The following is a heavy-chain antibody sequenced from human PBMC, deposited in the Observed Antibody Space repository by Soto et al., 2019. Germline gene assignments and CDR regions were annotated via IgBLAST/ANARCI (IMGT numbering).Heavy chain of an antibody. CDR3: ARSRGVTATRRPYYFHT. V-gene: IGHV4-30-4*01. CDR2: IYYSGNT. Sequence: PSETLSLTCSVSGGSISSGYYYWSWIRQPPGKGLEWIGNIYYSGNTYYNPSLKSRLIISIDTSKNQFSLKLSSVTAADTAVYYCARSRGVTATRRPYYFHTWGQGALVTVSS. CDR1: GGSISSGYYY. J-gene: IGHJ4*02. D-gene: IGHD2-21*02.